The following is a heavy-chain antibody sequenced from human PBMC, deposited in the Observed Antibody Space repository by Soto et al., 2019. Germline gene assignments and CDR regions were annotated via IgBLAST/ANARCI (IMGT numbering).Heavy chain of an antibody. J-gene: IGHJ4*02. Sequence: GGSLRLSCAASGFTFSSYSMNWVRQAPGKGLEWVSSISSSSSYIYYADSVKGRFTISRDNAKNSLYLQMNSLRAEDTAVYYCARDPQDIVVVVAATPYPDYWGQGTLVPVSS. D-gene: IGHD2-15*01. CDR2: ISSSSSYI. CDR1: GFTFSSYS. CDR3: ARDPQDIVVVVAATPYPDY. V-gene: IGHV3-21*01.